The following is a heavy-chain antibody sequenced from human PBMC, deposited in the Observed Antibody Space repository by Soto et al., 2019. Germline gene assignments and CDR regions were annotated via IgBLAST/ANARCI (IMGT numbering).Heavy chain of an antibody. V-gene: IGHV4-34*01. CDR3: ARPLYYYGSGTDY. CDR2: INHSGST. CDR1: GGSFSGYY. D-gene: IGHD3-10*01. Sequence: QVQLQQWGAGLLKPSETLSLTCAVYGGSFSGYYWSWIRQPPGKGLEWIGEINHSGSTNYNPSLKSGLTISVDKSKNQFSLKLSSVTAAGTAVYYCARPLYYYGSGTDYWGQGTLVTVSS. J-gene: IGHJ4*02.